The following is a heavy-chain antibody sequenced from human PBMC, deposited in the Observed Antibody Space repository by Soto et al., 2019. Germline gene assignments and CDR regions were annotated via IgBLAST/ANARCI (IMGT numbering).Heavy chain of an antibody. V-gene: IGHV4-34*01. D-gene: IGHD3-16*01. CDR3: ARERGSFDS. J-gene: IGHJ4*02. CDR2: ISHSGST. Sequence: QVQLQQWGAGLLKPSETLSLTCAVYGGSFSDSHWSWLRQPPGKGLEWIGEISHSGSTNYNPSLKSRVSISLDTSKSQFSLRLSSLTAADTAVYYCARERGSFDSWGQGTRVTVSS. CDR1: GGSFSDSH.